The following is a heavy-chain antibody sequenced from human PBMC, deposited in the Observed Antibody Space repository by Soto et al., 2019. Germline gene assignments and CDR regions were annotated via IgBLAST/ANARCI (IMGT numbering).Heavy chain of an antibody. V-gene: IGHV3-23*01. CDR2: ISGSGGST. J-gene: IGHJ6*02. CDR1: GFTFSSYA. D-gene: IGHD3-9*01. CDR3: AKNVWGITIFGGMDV. Sequence: EVQLLESGGGLVQPGGSLRLSCAASGFTFSSYAMSWVRQAPGKGLEWVSAISGSGGSTYYADSVKGRFTISRDNSKNTLYLQMNSLRAGVTAVYYCAKNVWGITIFGGMDVWGQGTTVTVSS.